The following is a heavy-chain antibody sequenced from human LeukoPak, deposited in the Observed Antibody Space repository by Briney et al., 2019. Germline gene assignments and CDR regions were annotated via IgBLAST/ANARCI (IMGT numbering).Heavy chain of an antibody. CDR3: AKDRVDTAMVPYYFDY. J-gene: IGHJ4*02. CDR2: IPVNGGST. D-gene: IGHD5-18*01. V-gene: IGHV3-23*01. Sequence: GGSLRLSCVASGFTFSNYAMSWVRQAPGKGLEWVSAIPVNGGSTYYADSVKGRFTISRDNSKNTLYLQMNSLRAEDTAVYYCAKDRVDTAMVPYYFDYWGQGTLVTVSS. CDR1: GFTFSNYA.